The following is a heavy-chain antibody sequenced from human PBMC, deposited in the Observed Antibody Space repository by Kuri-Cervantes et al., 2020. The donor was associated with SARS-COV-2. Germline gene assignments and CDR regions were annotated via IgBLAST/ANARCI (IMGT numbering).Heavy chain of an antibody. J-gene: IGHJ5*02. Sequence: SGPTLVKPTQTLTLTCTFSGLSLSTSRMGVGWIRQPPGKALEWLALIYWNDDKRYSPSLRSRLTITKDTSKNQVVHTMTNMDPVYTATYYCTKAATPNWFDPWGQGTLVTVSS. CDR2: IYWNDDK. CDR1: GLSLSTSRMG. D-gene: IGHD2-15*01. CDR3: TKAATPNWFDP. V-gene: IGHV2-5*01.